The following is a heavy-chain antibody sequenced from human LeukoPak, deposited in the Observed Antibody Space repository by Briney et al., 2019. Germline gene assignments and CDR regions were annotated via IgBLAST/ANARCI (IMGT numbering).Heavy chain of an antibody. CDR3: ARDLTPNYRRYFDY. D-gene: IGHD1-7*01. CDR2: ISSSSSYI. CDR1: GFTFSSYS. V-gene: IGHV3-21*01. Sequence: PGGSLRLSCAASGFTFSSYSMNWVRQAPGKGLEWVSSISSSSSYIYYADSVKGRFTISRDNAKNSLYLQMNSLRAEDTAVYYCARDLTPNYRRYFDYWGQGTLVTVSS. J-gene: IGHJ4*02.